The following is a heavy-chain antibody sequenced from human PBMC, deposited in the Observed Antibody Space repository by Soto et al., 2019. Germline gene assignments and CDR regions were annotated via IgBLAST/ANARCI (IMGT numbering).Heavy chain of an antibody. CDR1: GGSISSYY. V-gene: IGHV4-59*01. CDR3: ARGTYYYGSAFYYYYYMDV. CDR2: IYYSGST. J-gene: IGHJ6*03. D-gene: IGHD3-10*01. Sequence: PSKTLSLTCTVSGGSISSYYWSWIRQPPGNGLEWIGYIYYSGSTNYNPSLKSRVTISVDTSKNQFSLKLSSVTAADTAVYYCARGTYYYGSAFYYYYYMDVWGTGTTVTVSS.